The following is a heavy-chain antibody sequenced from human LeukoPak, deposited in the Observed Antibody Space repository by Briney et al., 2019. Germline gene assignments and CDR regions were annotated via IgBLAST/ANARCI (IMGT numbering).Heavy chain of an antibody. CDR1: GLTFSTYV. CDR3: ARGPNSNWSGLDF. D-gene: IGHD6-6*01. V-gene: IGHV3-74*01. Sequence: PGGSLRLSCAASGLTFSTYVMSWFRQAPGKRLVWVSRISLTGSTTSYADSVKGRFTVSRDNAKNTLYLQVNNLRAEDTAVYYCARGPNSNWSGLDFWGQGTLLTVSS. CDR2: ISLTGSTT. J-gene: IGHJ4*02.